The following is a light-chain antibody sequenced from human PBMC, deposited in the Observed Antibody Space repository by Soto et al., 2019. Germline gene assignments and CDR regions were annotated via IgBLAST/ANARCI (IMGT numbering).Light chain of an antibody. CDR3: QHYNSYPLT. CDR2: KAS. CDR1: QSINNW. J-gene: IGKJ1*01. V-gene: IGKV1-5*03. Sequence: DIQMTQSPSTLSASVGDRVTITCRASQSINNWLAWYQQKPGKAPNLLIYKASSLQSGVPSRFSGSGSGTEFTLTISSLQPDDSATYYCQHYNSYPLTFGQGTTVQIK.